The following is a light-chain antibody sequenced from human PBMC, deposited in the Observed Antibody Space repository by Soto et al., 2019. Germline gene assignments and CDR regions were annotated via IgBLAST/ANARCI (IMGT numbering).Light chain of an antibody. CDR1: SSDVGSYNL. CDR2: EVS. V-gene: IGLV2-23*02. CDR3: CSYAGSSTLV. J-gene: IGLJ3*02. Sequence: QSVLTQPASVSGSPGQSITISCTGTSSDVGSYNLVSWYQQHPGKAPKLMIYEVSKRHSGVSNRFSGSKSGNTASLTISGLQAEDEADYYCCSYAGSSTLVFGGGTKVTVL.